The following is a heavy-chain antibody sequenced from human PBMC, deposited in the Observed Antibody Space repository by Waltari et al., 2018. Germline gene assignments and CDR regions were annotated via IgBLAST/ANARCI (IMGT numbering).Heavy chain of an antibody. V-gene: IGHV3-23*03. CDR1: GFTFSSYA. CDR3: AKWANYYDSSGYYPGAVDI. J-gene: IGHJ3*02. D-gene: IGHD3-22*01. CDR2: IYSGGSST. Sequence: EVQLLESGGGLVQPGGSLRLSCAASGFTFSSYAMSWVRQAPGKGLEWVSVIYSGGSSTYYADSVKGRFTISRDNSKNTLYLQMNSLRAEDTAVYYCAKWANYYDSSGYYPGAVDIWG.